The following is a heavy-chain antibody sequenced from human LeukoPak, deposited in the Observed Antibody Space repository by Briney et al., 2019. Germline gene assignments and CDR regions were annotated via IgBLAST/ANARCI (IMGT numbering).Heavy chain of an antibody. V-gene: IGHV4-34*01. J-gene: IGHJ4*02. CDR3: ARGDYDSSGYRFDY. Sequence: PSETLSLTCAVYGGSLSGSYWSWIRQPPGKGLEWIGEINHSGSANYNPSLKSRVTISVDTSKNQFSLKLSSVTAADTAVYYCARGDYDSSGYRFDYWGQGTLVTVSS. D-gene: IGHD3-22*01. CDR1: GGSLSGSY. CDR2: INHSGSA.